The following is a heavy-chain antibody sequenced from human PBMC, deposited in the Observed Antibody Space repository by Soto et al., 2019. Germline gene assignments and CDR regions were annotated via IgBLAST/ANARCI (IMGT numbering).Heavy chain of an antibody. Sequence: EVQVLESGGGLVQPGGSLRLSCAASGFTFSSYAMNWVRQAPGKGLEWVSVISGSGGSTYYADSVKGRFTISRDNSKNTLYLQTSSLRAEDTAVYYCARRSSGWYFDYWGQGTLVTVSS. D-gene: IGHD6-19*01. V-gene: IGHV3-23*01. CDR3: ARRSSGWYFDY. CDR1: GFTFSSYA. CDR2: ISGSGGST. J-gene: IGHJ4*02.